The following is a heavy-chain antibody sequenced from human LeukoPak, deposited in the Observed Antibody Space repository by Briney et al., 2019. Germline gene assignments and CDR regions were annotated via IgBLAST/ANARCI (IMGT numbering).Heavy chain of an antibody. V-gene: IGHV1-2*02. D-gene: IGHD5-12*01. CDR1: GYIFTGYY. J-gene: IGHJ4*02. Sequence: ASVKVSCKASGYIFTGYYMHWVRQAPGQGLEWMGWINPNSGGTNYAKKFQGRVTMTRDTSISTAYMELSRLRSDDTAMYYCAKSSAYSGYEVDYWGQGSLVTVSS. CDR3: AKSSAYSGYEVDY. CDR2: INPNSGGT.